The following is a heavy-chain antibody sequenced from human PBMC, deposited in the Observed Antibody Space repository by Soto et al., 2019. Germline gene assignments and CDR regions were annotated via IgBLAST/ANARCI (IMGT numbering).Heavy chain of an antibody. J-gene: IGHJ6*02. CDR2: INHSGST. CDR1: GGSFSGSY. Sequence: VTLSLTCAVYGGSFSGSYWSWIRQPPGKGLEWIGEINHSGSTNHNPSLKSRVTILVDTSKNQFSLKLSSVTAADTAVYYCATGYCTNGVCYTRTLSGMDVWGQGTTVTVSS. CDR3: ATGYCTNGVCYTRTLSGMDV. V-gene: IGHV4-34*01. D-gene: IGHD2-8*01.